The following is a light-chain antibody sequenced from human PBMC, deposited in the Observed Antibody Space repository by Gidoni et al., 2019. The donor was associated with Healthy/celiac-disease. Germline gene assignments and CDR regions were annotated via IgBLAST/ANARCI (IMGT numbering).Light chain of an antibody. V-gene: IGLV3-9*01. CDR1: NIGRKN. CDR3: QVWDSSTHV. CDR2: RDS. J-gene: IGLJ1*01. Sequence: SYELTQPLSVSVALGQTARITCGGNNIGRKNVHWYQQKPGQAPVLVIYRDSNRPSGIPERFSGSNSGNTATLTISRAQAGDEADYYCQVWDSSTHVFGTGTKVTVL.